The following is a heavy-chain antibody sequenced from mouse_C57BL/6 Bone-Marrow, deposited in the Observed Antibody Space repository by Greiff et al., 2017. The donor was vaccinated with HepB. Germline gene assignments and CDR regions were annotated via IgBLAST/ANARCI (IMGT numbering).Heavy chain of an antibody. Sequence: QVQLQQSGAELMKPGASVKLSCKATGYTFTGYWIEWVKQRPGHGLEWIGEILPGSGSTNDNEKFKGKATFTADTSSNTAYMQLSSLTTEDSAIYYCARLDGYQAWFAYWGQGTLVTVSA. D-gene: IGHD2-3*01. CDR1: GYTFTGYW. V-gene: IGHV1-9*01. J-gene: IGHJ3*01. CDR2: ILPGSGST. CDR3: ARLDGYQAWFAY.